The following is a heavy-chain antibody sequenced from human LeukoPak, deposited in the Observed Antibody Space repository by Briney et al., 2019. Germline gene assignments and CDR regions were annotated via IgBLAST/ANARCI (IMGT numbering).Heavy chain of an antibody. V-gene: IGHV1-24*01. J-gene: IGHJ4*02. CDR1: GYTLTELS. CDR3: ATERRASSGWTPPFDY. Sequence: ASVKVSCKVSGYTLTELSMHWVRQAPGKGLEWMGGCDPEDGETIYAQKFQGRVTMTEDTSTDTAYMELSSLRSEDTAVYYCATERRASSGWTPPFDYWGQGTLVTVSS. CDR2: CDPEDGET. D-gene: IGHD6-19*01.